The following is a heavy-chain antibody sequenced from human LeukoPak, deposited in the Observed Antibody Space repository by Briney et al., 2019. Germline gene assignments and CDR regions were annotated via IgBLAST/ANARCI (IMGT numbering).Heavy chain of an antibody. D-gene: IGHD5-18*01. CDR1: GFTVSSNY. CDR2: IYSGGSI. Sequence: GGSLRLSCAVSGFTVSSNYMTRVRQAPGKGLEWVSVIYSGGSIYYADSVKGRFTISRDISKNTVDLQLNSLRAEDTAVYHCASGKETSMAQGYWGQGTLVTVSS. CDR3: ASGKETSMAQGY. V-gene: IGHV3-53*01. J-gene: IGHJ4*02.